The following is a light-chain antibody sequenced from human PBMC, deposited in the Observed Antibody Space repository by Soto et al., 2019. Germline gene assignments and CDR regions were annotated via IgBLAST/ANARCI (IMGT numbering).Light chain of an antibody. CDR2: GNY. V-gene: IGLV1-44*01. J-gene: IGLJ1*01. Sequence: QSVLTQPPSASGTPGQMVTISCSGSRSNIGSDAVNWFQQLPGTTPKLLIYGNYQRPSGVPDRFSGSKSGTSASLAISGLQSEDEADYYCAAWDDSLNGYVLGSGTKLTVL. CDR3: AAWDDSLNGYV. CDR1: RSNIGSDA.